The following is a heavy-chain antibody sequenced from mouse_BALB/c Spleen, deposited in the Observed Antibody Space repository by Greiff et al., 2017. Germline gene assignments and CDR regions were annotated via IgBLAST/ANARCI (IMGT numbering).Heavy chain of an antibody. D-gene: IGHD1-1*01. CDR3: ARSRGYGSRDYYAMDY. J-gene: IGHJ4*01. CDR1: GFTFSSFG. CDR2: ISSGSSTI. V-gene: IGHV5-17*02. Sequence: EVKVVESGGGLVQPGGSRKLSCAASGFTFSSFGMHWVRQAPEKGLEWVAYISSGSSTIYYADTVKGRFTISRDNPKNTLFLQMTSLRSEDTAMYYCARSRGYGSRDYYAMDYWGQGTSVTVSS.